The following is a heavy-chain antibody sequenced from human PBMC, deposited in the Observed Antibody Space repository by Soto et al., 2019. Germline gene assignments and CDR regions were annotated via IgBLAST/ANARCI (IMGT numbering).Heavy chain of an antibody. CDR2: IYWNDAK. D-gene: IGHD3-22*01. CDR1: GFSLTTTRVG. V-gene: IGHV2-5*01. Sequence: QITLKEAGPTLVKPTQTLTLTCNFSGFSLTTTRVGVGWVRQPPGKALEWLALIYWNDAKRYNPSLNNRLTITKDTSKNQVVLTMTNMDPVDTATYYCVHSGPWEPYDSSGSYRYLDAWGQGALVTVSS. J-gene: IGHJ5*02. CDR3: VHSGPWEPYDSSGSYRYLDA.